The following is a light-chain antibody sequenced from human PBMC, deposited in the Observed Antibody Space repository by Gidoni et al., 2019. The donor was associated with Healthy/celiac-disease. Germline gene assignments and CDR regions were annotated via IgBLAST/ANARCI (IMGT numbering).Light chain of an antibody. CDR3: QSHDSGLSGSKWV. CDR2: GNI. Sequence: QSVLTQPPSVSGAPGQSVTISCTGSSSNIGAGYDVHWYQNLPGKSPKLLIYGNINRPSGVPDRFSGSKSGTSAALAITWLQAEDEADYYFQSHDSGLSGSKWVFGGGTKLTVL. CDR1: SSNIGAGYD. V-gene: IGLV1-40*01. J-gene: IGLJ3*02.